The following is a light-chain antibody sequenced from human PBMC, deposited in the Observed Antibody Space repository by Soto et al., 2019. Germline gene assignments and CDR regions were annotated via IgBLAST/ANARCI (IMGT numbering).Light chain of an antibody. V-gene: IGKV3-20*01. CDR1: QSVSSSY. Sequence: EIVLTHSPGTLSLSPGERATLSCRASQSVSSSYLAWYQQKPGQAPRLLIYGASSRATGIPDRFSGSGSGTDFTLTISRLEPEDFAVYYCQQYGRSPWTFGQGTKV. CDR2: GAS. J-gene: IGKJ1*01. CDR3: QQYGRSPWT.